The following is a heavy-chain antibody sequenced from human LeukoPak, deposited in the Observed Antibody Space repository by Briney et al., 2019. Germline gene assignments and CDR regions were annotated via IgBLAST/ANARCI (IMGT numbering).Heavy chain of an antibody. V-gene: IGHV3-7*01. CDR1: GFTFTTYW. D-gene: IGHD3-10*01. J-gene: IGHJ1*01. Sequence: GESLRLSCAASGFTFTTYWMTWVRQAPGKGLEWVANINQDGSEKYFVDSVKGRFTISRDNAKNSLYLQMNSLRVEDTAVYYCARVAKYYYGSETYYFFQHWGQGTPVTASS. CDR3: ARVAKYYYGSETYYFFQH. CDR2: INQDGSEK.